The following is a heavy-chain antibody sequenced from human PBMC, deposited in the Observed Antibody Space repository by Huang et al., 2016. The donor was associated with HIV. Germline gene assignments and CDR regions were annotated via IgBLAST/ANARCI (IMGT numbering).Heavy chain of an antibody. CDR2: ISDRGST. J-gene: IGHJ3*02. CDR1: GGSFSGHY. CDR3: ARMFKYDSGGYWGNDAFDI. V-gene: IGHV4-34*02. Sequence: QVQLQQWGAELLKPSETLSLTCAVSGGSFSGHYWTWIRQPPGRGLEWIGEISDRGSTTDNPSLKSRVTISGDTSQGQFSLKLNSVTAADTAIYYCARMFKYDSGGYWGNDAFDIWGQGTMVTVSS. D-gene: IGHD3-22*01.